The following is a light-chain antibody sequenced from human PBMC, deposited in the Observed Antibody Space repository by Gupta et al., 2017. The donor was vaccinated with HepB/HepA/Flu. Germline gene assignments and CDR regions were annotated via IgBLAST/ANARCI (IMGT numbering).Light chain of an antibody. J-gene: IGKJ1*01. Sequence: EVVMMQSPATLSVFPGERATLPCRASQSVSTNLAWYQQKPGQAPRLLIYGASTRAADIPARFSGSGSGAEFTLTISSLQSEDFAVYFCQHYNDRPPWTFGQGTKVEIK. V-gene: IGKV3D-15*01. CDR3: QHYNDRPPWT. CDR2: GAS. CDR1: QSVSTN.